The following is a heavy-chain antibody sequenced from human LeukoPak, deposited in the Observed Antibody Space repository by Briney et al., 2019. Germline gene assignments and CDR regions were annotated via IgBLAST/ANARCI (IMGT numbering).Heavy chain of an antibody. CDR3: ARHVRLGELSLGEPDS. J-gene: IGHJ4*02. Sequence: SETLSLTCTVSGGSISSNSYYWGWIRQPPGKGLEWIGTIYYRGATYYNPSLKSRVTISVDTAKDQVSLKLSSVTAADTAVYYCARHVRLGELSLGEPDSWGQGTLVTVSS. CDR1: GGSISSNSYY. D-gene: IGHD3-16*02. V-gene: IGHV4-39*01. CDR2: IYYRGAT.